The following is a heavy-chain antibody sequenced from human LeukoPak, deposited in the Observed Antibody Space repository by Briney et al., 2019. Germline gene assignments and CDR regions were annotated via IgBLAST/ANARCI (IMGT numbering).Heavy chain of an antibody. CDR2: ISYDGSNK. V-gene: IGHV3-30*04. Sequence: GGSLRLSCAASGFTFSSYAMHWVRQAPGKGLEWVAVISYDGSNKYYADSVKGRFTISRDNSKNTLYLQMNSLRAEDTAVYYCARDHGSRYDLNIRTGLDPWGQGTLVTVSS. CDR3: ARDHGSRYDLNIRTGLDP. CDR1: GFTFSSYA. D-gene: IGHD3-3*01. J-gene: IGHJ5*02.